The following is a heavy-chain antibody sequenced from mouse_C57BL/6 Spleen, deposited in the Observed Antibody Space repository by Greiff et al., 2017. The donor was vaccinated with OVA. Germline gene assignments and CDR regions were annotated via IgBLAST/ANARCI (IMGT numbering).Heavy chain of an antibody. Sequence: QVQLQQPGAELVRPGSSVTLSCKASGYTFTSYWMHWVKQRPIQGLEWIGNIDPSDSETHYNQKFKDKATLTVDKSSSTAYMQLSSLTSEDSAVYYCARSYYGSSYDYFDYWGQGTTLTVSS. J-gene: IGHJ2*01. CDR1: GYTFTSYW. V-gene: IGHV1-52*01. D-gene: IGHD1-1*01. CDR3: ARSYYGSSYDYFDY. CDR2: IDPSDSET.